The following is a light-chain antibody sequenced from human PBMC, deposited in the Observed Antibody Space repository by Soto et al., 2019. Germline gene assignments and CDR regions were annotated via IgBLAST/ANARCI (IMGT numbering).Light chain of an antibody. J-gene: IGKJ5*01. Sequence: EIVMTQSPATLSVSPGEGATVSCRAIQSVSSHLAWYQQKPGQAPRLXIYGASTRATGIPDRFSGSGSGTEFTLTISRLEPEDFAVDYCQQYGSSPITFGQGTRLEIK. V-gene: IGKV3-20*01. CDR2: GAS. CDR1: QSVSSH. CDR3: QQYGSSPIT.